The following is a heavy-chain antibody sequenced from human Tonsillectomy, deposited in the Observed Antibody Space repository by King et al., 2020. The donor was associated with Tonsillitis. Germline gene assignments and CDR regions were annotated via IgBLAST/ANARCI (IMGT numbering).Heavy chain of an antibody. CDR3: ARGTGTTFGFDI. Sequence: VQLVESGGGVVQPGRSLRLSCAASGFTFSSHGMHWVRQAPGKGLEWVAVIWYDGNNKYYADSVKGRFTISRDNSKNTLYLQMNSLRAEDTVVYYCARGTGTTFGFDIWGQGTMVTVSS. V-gene: IGHV3-33*08. J-gene: IGHJ3*02. CDR1: GFTFSSHG. CDR2: IWYDGNNK. D-gene: IGHD1-1*01.